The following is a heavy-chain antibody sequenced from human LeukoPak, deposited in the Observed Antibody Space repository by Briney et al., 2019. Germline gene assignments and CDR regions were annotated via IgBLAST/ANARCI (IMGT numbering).Heavy chain of an antibody. CDR3: ARGLIIQRELRYFDWLNPYYVVTGDAFDI. V-gene: IGHV1-8*01. CDR1: GYTFTSYD. J-gene: IGHJ3*02. CDR2: MNPNSGNT. D-gene: IGHD3-9*01. Sequence: GASVKVSCKASGYTFTSYDINWVRQATGQGLEWMGWMNPNSGNTGYAQKFQGRVTMTRNTSISTAYMELSSLRSEDTAVYYCARGLIIQRELRYFDWLNPYYVVTGDAFDIWGQGTMVTVSS.